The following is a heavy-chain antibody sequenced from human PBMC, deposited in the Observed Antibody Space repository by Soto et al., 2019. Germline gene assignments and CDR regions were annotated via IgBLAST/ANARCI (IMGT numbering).Heavy chain of an antibody. J-gene: IGHJ6*02. CDR1: GGSISSSSYY. D-gene: IGHD4-17*01. CDR2: IYYSGST. Sequence: SETLSLTCTVSGGSISSSSYYWGWIRQPPGKGLEWIGSIYYSGSTYYNPSLKSRVTISVDTSKNQFSLKLSSVTAADTAVYYCAGSYGDYVGGYYYYYYGMDVWGQGTTVTVSS. CDR3: AGSYGDYVGGYYYYYYGMDV. V-gene: IGHV4-39*01.